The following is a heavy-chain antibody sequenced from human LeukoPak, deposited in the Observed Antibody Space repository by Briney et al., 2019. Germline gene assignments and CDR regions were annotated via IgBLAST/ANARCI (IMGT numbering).Heavy chain of an antibody. Sequence: SVKVSCKASGYTFTGYYMHWVRQAPGQGLEWMGGIIPIFGTANYAQKFQGRVTITADESTSTAYMELSSLRSEDTAVYYCARNSGSYTLAPFDYWGQGTLVTVSS. V-gene: IGHV1-69*13. CDR3: ARNSGSYTLAPFDY. CDR1: GYTFTGYY. D-gene: IGHD1-26*01. J-gene: IGHJ4*02. CDR2: IIPIFGTA.